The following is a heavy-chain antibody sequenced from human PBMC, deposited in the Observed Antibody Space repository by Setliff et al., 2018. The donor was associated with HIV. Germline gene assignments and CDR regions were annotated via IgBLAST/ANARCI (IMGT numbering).Heavy chain of an antibody. Sequence: TLSLTCTASYASISTADYYWSWIRQPPGKGLEWIGFVSYTGTTHYSPSRKSRITISIDASKNKFSLQLSSVTAADTAVYYCARQSTTSRDFDSWGQGTLVTVSS. V-gene: IGHV4-30-4*01. CDR1: YASISTADYY. D-gene: IGHD2-2*01. J-gene: IGHJ4*02. CDR3: ARQSTTSRDFDS. CDR2: VSYTGTT.